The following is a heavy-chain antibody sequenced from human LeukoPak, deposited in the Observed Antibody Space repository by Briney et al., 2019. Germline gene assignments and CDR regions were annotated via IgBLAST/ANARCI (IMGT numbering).Heavy chain of an antibody. CDR2: IYYSGST. J-gene: IGHJ6*03. CDR3: ARARYCSGGSCYGHYYCYMDV. D-gene: IGHD2-15*01. V-gene: IGHV4-59*01. CDR1: GGSISSYY. Sequence: KPSETLSLTCTVSGGSISSYYWSWIRQPPGKGLEWIGYIYYSGSTNYNPSLKSRVTISVDTSKNQFSLKLSSVTAADTAVYYCARARYCSGGSCYGHYYCYMDVWGKGTTVTVSS.